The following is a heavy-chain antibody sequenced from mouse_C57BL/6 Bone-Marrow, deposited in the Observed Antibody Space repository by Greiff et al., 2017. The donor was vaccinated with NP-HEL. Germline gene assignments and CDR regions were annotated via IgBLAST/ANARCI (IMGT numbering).Heavy chain of an antibody. J-gene: IGHJ2*01. CDR1: GFTFTDYY. CDR2: IDPEDGDT. V-gene: IGHV14-1*01. D-gene: IGHD6-1*01. Sequence: VQLQQSGAELVRPGASVKLSCKASGFTFTDYYMHWVKQRPEQGLEWIGRIDPEDGDTDYPPKFQGKATMTADTSSSTAYLQLSSLTSEDTAVYYCARDCSSYVDYWGQGTTVTVSS. CDR3: ARDCSSYVDY.